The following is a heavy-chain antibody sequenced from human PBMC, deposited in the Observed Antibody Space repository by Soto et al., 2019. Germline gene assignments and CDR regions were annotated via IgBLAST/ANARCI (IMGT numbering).Heavy chain of an antibody. CDR2: IWYDGSNK. J-gene: IGHJ6*02. Sequence: QVQLVESGGGVVQPGRSLRLSCAASGFTFSSYGMHWVRQAPGKGLEWVAVIWYDGSNKYYADSVKGRFTISRDNSKNTXXLXMXXRRAEDTAVYYCARDGRLAGAGTRGAAVRYDGMDVWGQGTTVTVSS. V-gene: IGHV3-33*01. D-gene: IGHD6-19*01. CDR1: GFTFSSYG. CDR3: ARDGRLAGAGTRGAAVRYDGMDV.